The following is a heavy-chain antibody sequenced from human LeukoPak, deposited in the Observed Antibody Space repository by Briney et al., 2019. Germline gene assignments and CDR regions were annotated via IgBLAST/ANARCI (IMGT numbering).Heavy chain of an antibody. D-gene: IGHD3-10*01. Sequence: ASVKVSCKASGYTFTSYGISWVRQAPGQGLEWMGWISAYNGNTNYAQKLQGRVTMTTDTSTSTAYMELRSLRSGDTAVYYCARDPGDGSGSYYFDYWGQGTLVTVSS. V-gene: IGHV1-18*01. CDR1: GYTFTSYG. CDR2: ISAYNGNT. CDR3: ARDPGDGSGSYYFDY. J-gene: IGHJ4*02.